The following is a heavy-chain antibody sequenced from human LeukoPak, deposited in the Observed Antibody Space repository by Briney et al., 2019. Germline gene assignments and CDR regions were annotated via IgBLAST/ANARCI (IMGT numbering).Heavy chain of an antibody. CDR1: GESFSAYY. CDR2: IHHSGTS. Sequence: SETLSLTCAVYGESFSAYYWNWIRQAPGKRLEWIGEIHHSGTSNYNPALKSRVHIPVDPSKKQCSLKLSSVTAADTAVYYCARSGTYQHSSSYDYWGQGTLVTVSS. D-gene: IGHD6-13*01. V-gene: IGHV4-34*01. CDR3: ARSGTYQHSSSYDY. J-gene: IGHJ4*02.